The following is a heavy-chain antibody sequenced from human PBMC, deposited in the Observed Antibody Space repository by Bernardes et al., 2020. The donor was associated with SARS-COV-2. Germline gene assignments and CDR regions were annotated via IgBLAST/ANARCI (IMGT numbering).Heavy chain of an antibody. J-gene: IGHJ2*01. CDR1: GYTFTSYA. D-gene: IGHD5-18*01. V-gene: IGHV7-4-1*02. CDR3: SRDVTGMGFYWYFDL. Sequence: ASVKVSCKASGYTFTSYAMNWVRQAPGQGLEWMGWINTNTGNPTYAQGFTGRFVFSLDTSVSTAYLQISSLKAEDAAVYYCSRDVTGMGFYWYFDLWGRGTLVTVST. CDR2: INTNTGNP.